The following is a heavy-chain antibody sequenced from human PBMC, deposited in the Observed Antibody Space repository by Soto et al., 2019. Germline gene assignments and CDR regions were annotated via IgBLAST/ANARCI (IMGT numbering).Heavy chain of an antibody. CDR1: GYSFTSYW. J-gene: IGHJ6*02. D-gene: IGHD2-2*01. V-gene: IGHV5-10-1*01. Sequence: PGESLKISCKGSGYSFTSYWISWVRQMPGKGLEWMGRIDPSDPYTNYSPSFQGHVTISADKSISTAYLQWSSLKASDTAMYYCARLKDIVVVPAAMVSTYYYYGMDVWGQGTTVTVSS. CDR3: ARLKDIVVVPAAMVSTYYYYGMDV. CDR2: IDPSDPYT.